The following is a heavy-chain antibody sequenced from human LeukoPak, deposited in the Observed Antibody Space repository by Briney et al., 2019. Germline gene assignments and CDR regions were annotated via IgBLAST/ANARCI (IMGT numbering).Heavy chain of an antibody. V-gene: IGHV4-59*08. J-gene: IGHJ3*02. CDR3: ARLPLRITIFGVVGDAFDI. CDR2: IYYSGST. CDR1: GGSISSYY. D-gene: IGHD3-3*01. Sequence: SETLSLTCTVSGGSISSYYWSWIRQPPGKGLEWIVYIYYSGSTNYNPSLESRVTISVDTSKNQFYLKLSSVTAADTAVYYCARLPLRITIFGVVGDAFDIWGQGTMVTVSS.